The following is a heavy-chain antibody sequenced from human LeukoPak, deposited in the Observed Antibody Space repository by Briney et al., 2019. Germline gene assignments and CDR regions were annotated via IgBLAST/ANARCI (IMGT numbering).Heavy chain of an antibody. CDR2: ISWNSGSI. V-gene: IGHV3-9*01. CDR1: GFTFDDYA. CDR3: ATGPPFLSGENNNYYYGMDV. D-gene: IGHD1/OR15-1a*01. J-gene: IGHJ6*02. Sequence: GGSLRLSCAASGFTFDDYAMHWVRQAPGKGLEWVSGISWNSGSIGYADSVKGRFTISRDNAKNSLYLQMNSLRAEDTAVYYCATGPPFLSGENNNYYYGMDVWGQGTTVTVSS.